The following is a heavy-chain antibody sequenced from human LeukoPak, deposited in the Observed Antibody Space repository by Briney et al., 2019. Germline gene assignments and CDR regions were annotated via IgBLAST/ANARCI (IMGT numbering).Heavy chain of an antibody. D-gene: IGHD6-13*01. CDR3: ARDLSLGYSSSWYSLYAFDI. Sequence: SETLSLTCTVSGGSISSSSYYWGWIRQPPGKGLEWIGSIYYSGSTYYNPSLKSRVTISVDTSKNQFSLKLSSVTAADTAVYYCARDLSLGYSSSWYSLYAFDIWGQGTMVTVSS. J-gene: IGHJ3*02. CDR2: IYYSGST. V-gene: IGHV4-39*07. CDR1: GGSISSSSYY.